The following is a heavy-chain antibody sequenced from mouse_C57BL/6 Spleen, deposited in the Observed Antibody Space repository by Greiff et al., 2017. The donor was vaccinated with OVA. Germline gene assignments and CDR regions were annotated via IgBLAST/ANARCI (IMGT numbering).Heavy chain of an antibody. V-gene: IGHV1-69*01. CDR3: ARRPGMDY. Sequence: QVQLQQPGAELVMPGASVKLSCKASGYTFTSYWMHWVKQRPGQGLEWIGEIDPSDSYTNYNQKFKGKSTLTVDKSSSTAYMQLSSLTSEDSAVYYCARRPGMDYWGQGTSVTVSS. CDR2: IDPSDSYT. J-gene: IGHJ4*01. CDR1: GYTFTSYW.